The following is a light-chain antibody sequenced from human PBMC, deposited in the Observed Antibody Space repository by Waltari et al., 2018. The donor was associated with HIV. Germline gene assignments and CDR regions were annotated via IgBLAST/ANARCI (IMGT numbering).Light chain of an antibody. CDR3: TSYAGNNLL. Sequence: QSALTQHHSASGSPGQSFTISCTGSSSDVGAYNYVSWYHHHPGKAPKHLFFEVSQRPSGVPDRFSGSKSGNTASLTVSGLQAEDEADYYCTSYAGNNLLFGGGTKMTVL. V-gene: IGLV2-8*01. J-gene: IGLJ2*01. CDR2: EVS. CDR1: SSDVGAYNY.